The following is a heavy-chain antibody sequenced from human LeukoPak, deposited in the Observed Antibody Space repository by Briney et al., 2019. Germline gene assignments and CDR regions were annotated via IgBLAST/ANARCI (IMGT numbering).Heavy chain of an antibody. CDR1: GGSISSYY. CDR2: IYYSGST. CDR3: ARDRSGPEGFDP. J-gene: IGHJ5*02. Sequence: SETLSLTCTVSGGSISSYYWSWIRQPPGKGLEWIGYIYYSGSTNYNPSLKSRVTISVGTSKNQFSLKLSSVTAADTAVYYCARDRSGPEGFDPWGQGTLVTVSS. V-gene: IGHV4-59*01. D-gene: IGHD3-10*01.